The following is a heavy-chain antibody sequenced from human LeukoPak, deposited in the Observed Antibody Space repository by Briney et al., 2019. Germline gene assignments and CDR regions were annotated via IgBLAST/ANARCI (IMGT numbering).Heavy chain of an antibody. D-gene: IGHD4-11*01. J-gene: IGHJ5*02. CDR1: GGSISSSSYY. V-gene: IGHV4-39*07. CDR3: ARDRGMPTVKGLDWFDP. CDR2: IYYSGST. Sequence: SETLSPTCTVSGGSISSSSYYWGWIRQPPGKGLEWIGSIYYSGSTYYNPSLKSRVTISVDTSKNQFSLKLSSVTAADTAVYYCARDRGMPTVKGLDWFDPWGQGTLVTVSS.